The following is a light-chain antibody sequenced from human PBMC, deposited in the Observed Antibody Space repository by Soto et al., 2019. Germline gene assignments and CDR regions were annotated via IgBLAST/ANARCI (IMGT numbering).Light chain of an antibody. CDR3: HQHGSLPFT. CDR2: GAS. Sequence: EVVLTQSPGTLSLSPGERATLSCRASQSVSSAYLAWYQQKPGQAPRLLIYGASKRATGIPDRVSASGSGTDFTLTICRLEAEDFVVYYCHQHGSLPFTFGQGNKLGIK. CDR1: QSVSSAY. J-gene: IGKJ2*01. V-gene: IGKV3-20*01.